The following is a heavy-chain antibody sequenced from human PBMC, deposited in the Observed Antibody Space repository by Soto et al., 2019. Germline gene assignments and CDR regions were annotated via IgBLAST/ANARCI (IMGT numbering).Heavy chain of an antibody. Sequence: QVQLQQWGAGLLKPSETLSLTCAVNGGSLTGYYWSWIRQPPGKGLEWIGEIKDGGSTNYSPSLMSRVTISADTSKNPSSLRLNSVTAADTAVYFCERGQEGIVATHWDQGTLVTVSS. V-gene: IGHV4-34*01. CDR1: GGSLTGYY. J-gene: IGHJ4*02. CDR2: IKDGGST. D-gene: IGHD5-12*01. CDR3: ERGQEGIVATH.